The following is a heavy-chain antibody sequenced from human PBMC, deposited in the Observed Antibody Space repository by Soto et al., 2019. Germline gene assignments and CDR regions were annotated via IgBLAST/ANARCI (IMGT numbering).Heavy chain of an antibody. CDR2: ISPASGDT. J-gene: IGHJ4*02. Sequence: ASVKVSCKASGYTFTGYYMHWVRQAPGQGLEWMGWISPASGDTTYAQKFQGRVTVTRDTSISTAYMELIRLTSDDTAVYSCARGEYRYGQYCFDSWGQGTLVTVSS. D-gene: IGHD5-18*01. V-gene: IGHV1-2*02. CDR1: GYTFTGYY. CDR3: ARGEYRYGQYCFDS.